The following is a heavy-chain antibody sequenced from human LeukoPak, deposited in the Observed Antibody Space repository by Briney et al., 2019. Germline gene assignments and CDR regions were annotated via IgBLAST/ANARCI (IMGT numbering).Heavy chain of an antibody. CDR1: GGSISTYH. CDR3: ARRITYMDV. Sequence: SETLSLTCTVSGGSISTYHWSWIRQPPGKGLEWIGYIYTSGSTSYNPSLNSPVTISVDTSKNQFSLKLTSVTAADTAVYYCARRITYMDVWGNGTTVTVSS. CDR2: IYTSGST. J-gene: IGHJ6*03. D-gene: IGHD3-10*01. V-gene: IGHV4-4*08.